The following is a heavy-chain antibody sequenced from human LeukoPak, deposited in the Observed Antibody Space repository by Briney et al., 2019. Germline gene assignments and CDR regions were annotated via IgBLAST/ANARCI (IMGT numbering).Heavy chain of an antibody. CDR1: GFTFSSYG. J-gene: IGHJ4*02. CDR3: ARLYRTFDY. V-gene: IGHV3-33*01. Sequence: GGSLRLSCAASGFTFSSYGMPWVRQAPGKGLEWVAVIWYDGSNKYYADSVKGRFTISRDNSKNTLYLQMNSLRAKDTAVYYCARLYRTFDYWGQGTLVTVSS. D-gene: IGHD4-11*01. CDR2: IWYDGSNK.